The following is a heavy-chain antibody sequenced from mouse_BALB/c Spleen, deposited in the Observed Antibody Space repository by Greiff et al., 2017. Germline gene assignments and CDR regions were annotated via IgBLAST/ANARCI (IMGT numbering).Heavy chain of an antibody. CDR1: GFSLTSYG. Sequence: VKLVESGPGLVQPSQSLSITCTVSGFSLTSYGVHWVRQSPGKGLEWLGVIWSGGSTDYNAAFISRLSISKDNSKSQVFFKMNSLQANDTAIYYCASNGLGMDYWGQGTSVTVSS. J-gene: IGHJ4*01. D-gene: IGHD3-1*01. CDR2: IWSGGST. CDR3: ASNGLGMDY. V-gene: IGHV2-2*02.